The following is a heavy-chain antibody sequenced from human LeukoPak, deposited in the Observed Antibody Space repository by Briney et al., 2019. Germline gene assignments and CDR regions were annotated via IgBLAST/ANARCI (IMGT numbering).Heavy chain of an antibody. J-gene: IGHJ5*02. Sequence: SETLSLTCTVSGGSISSSTYFWGWIRQPPGKGLEWIGTIYYSGSTYYNPSLKSRVTISVDSSKNQFSLRLSSVTAADTAVYYCARAYSSSWYFNWFDPWGQGTLVTVSS. D-gene: IGHD6-13*01. CDR1: GGSISSSTYF. CDR2: IYYSGST. CDR3: ARAYSSSWYFNWFDP. V-gene: IGHV4-39*07.